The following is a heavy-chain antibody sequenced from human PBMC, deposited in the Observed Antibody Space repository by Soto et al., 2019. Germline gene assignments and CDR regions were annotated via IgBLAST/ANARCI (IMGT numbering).Heavy chain of an antibody. CDR1: GYTFNSYG. CDR3: ARYISAGGGWTLYNWFDP. Sequence: ASVKVSCKASGYTFNSYGISWVRQAPGQGLEWLGWISPYNDDTKYAQRLQGRVTMSTDTSSRTAYMHLRSLRSDDTAVFFCARYISAGGGWTLYNWFDPWGQGTLVTVSS. CDR2: ISPYNDDT. V-gene: IGHV1-18*01. D-gene: IGHD3-16*01. J-gene: IGHJ5*02.